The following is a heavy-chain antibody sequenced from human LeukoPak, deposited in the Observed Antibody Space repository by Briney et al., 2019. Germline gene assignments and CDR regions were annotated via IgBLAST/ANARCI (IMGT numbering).Heavy chain of an antibody. J-gene: IGHJ5*02. CDR2: RYHSGST. V-gene: IGHV4-38-2*02. CDR3: ARGPRFGELLRHWFDP. CDR1: GYSISSGHY. Sequence: SETLSLTCSVSGYSISSGHYWGWIRQPPGKGLEWIGRRYHSGSTYYNPPLKSRVTISEDTSKNQFSLKLRSVTAADTAVYYCARGPRFGELLRHWFDPWGQGTLVTVSS. D-gene: IGHD3-10*01.